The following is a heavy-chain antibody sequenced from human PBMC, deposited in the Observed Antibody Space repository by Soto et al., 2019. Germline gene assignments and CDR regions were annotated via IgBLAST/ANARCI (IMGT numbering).Heavy chain of an antibody. CDR2: IRGRSKKFAT. CDR3: TARGGDSLQDI. J-gene: IGHJ4*02. CDR1: GFNFSDSA. Sequence: EVQLVESGGGLVQPGGSLKVSCAGLGFNFSDSALHWVRQPSGQGLEWIGRIRGRSKKFATSYATSGRGRFSLSRDDSKNTAYLQMNSLRYDDTGVYFCTARGGDSLQDIWGQGTLVTVSS. V-gene: IGHV3-73*01. D-gene: IGHD4-17*01.